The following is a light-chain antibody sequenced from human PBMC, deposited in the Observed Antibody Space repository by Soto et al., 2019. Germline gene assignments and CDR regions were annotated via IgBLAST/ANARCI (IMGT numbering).Light chain of an antibody. CDR2: DVF. V-gene: IGKV1-5*01. J-gene: IGKJ2*01. CDR3: QQYYSDSFT. Sequence: DIQMTQSPSSLSASVGDRVTITCRASQSITYWLAWYQQKPGRAPKLLIYDVFNLQSGVPSRFSGSGSGTELTLTISSRQPDNYATYYCQQYYSDSFTFGQGTKLEIK. CDR1: QSITYW.